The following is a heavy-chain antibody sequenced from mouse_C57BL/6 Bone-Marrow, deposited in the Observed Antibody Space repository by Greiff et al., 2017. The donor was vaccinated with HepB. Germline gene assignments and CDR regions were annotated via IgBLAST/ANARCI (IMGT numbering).Heavy chain of an antibody. J-gene: IGHJ4*01. CDR2: IYPGDGDT. Sequence: QVQLKQSGAELVKPGASVKISCKASGYAFSSYWMNWVKQRPGKGLEWIGQIYPGDGDTNYNGKFKGKATLTADKSSSTAYMQLSSLTSEDSAVYFCARKGTYYKDAMDYWGQGTSVTVSS. CDR1: GYAFSSYW. D-gene: IGHD2-12*01. V-gene: IGHV1-80*01. CDR3: ARKGTYYKDAMDY.